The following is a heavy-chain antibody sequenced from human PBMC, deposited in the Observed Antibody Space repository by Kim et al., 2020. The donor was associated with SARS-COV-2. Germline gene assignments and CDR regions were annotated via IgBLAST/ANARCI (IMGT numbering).Heavy chain of an antibody. V-gene: IGHV1-18*01. D-gene: IGHD6-19*01. CDR3: ARAPKEAVESDY. CDR2: NDNT. Sequence: NDNTNYAQKLQGRVTMTTDTSTSTAYMKLRSLRSDDTAVYYCARAPKEAVESDYWGQGTLVTVSS. J-gene: IGHJ4*02.